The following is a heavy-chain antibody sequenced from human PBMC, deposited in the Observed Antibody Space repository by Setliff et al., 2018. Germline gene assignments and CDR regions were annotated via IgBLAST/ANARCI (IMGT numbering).Heavy chain of an antibody. J-gene: IGHJ6*03. V-gene: IGHV3-7*03. CDR1: GFTFSSYW. CDR3: AKDPNYYYYMDV. Sequence: GGSLRLSCAASGFTFSSYWMSWVRQAPGKGLEWVANIKQDGSEKYYVDAVKGRFTISRDNSKNTVYLQMNSLRGEDTAVYYCAKDPNYYYYMDVWGKGTTVTVSS. CDR2: IKQDGSEK.